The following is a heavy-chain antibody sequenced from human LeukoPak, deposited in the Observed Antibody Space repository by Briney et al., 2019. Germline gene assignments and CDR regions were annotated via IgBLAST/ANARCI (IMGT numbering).Heavy chain of an antibody. V-gene: IGHV3-21*01. CDR1: GFTFSNSA. CDR2: IDYDSSHI. D-gene: IGHD3-9*01. CDR3: ARDPLRYLRVGHYDY. J-gene: IGHJ4*02. Sequence: GGSLRLSCAASGFTFSNSAMNRVRQVPGKGLEWVSSIDYDSSHIYYAASVRGRFTISRDNARNSVYLQMNSLRVEDTAVYYCARDPLRYLRVGHYDYWGQGTLVAVSS.